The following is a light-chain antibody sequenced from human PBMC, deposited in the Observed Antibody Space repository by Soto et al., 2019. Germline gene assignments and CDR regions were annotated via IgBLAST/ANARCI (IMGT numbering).Light chain of an antibody. V-gene: IGKV3-20*01. CDR2: GAS. CDR1: ETISSHY. J-gene: IGKJ3*01. CDR3: QSFGDSPFT. Sequence: EIVLMQSPDTLSLSPGERATLSCRASETISSHYIAWYQQNPGQAPRLLIFGASTRATGMPDRFSGSWSGTDFTLTISRLEPEDFAVYYCQSFGDSPFTFGPGTKVDIK.